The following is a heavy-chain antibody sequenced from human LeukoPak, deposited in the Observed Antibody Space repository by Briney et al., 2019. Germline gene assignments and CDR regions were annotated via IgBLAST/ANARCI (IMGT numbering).Heavy chain of an antibody. CDR3: AIQTYYYGSGSYYSTALDY. CDR1: GYTFTSYY. Sequence: ASVKVSCKASGYTFTSYYMHWVRQAPGQGLEWMGIINPSGGSTSYAQKFQGRVTMTRDTSTSTVYMELSGLRSEDTAVYYCAIQTYYYGSGSYYSTALDYWGQGTLVSVSP. J-gene: IGHJ4*02. D-gene: IGHD3-10*01. V-gene: IGHV1-46*03. CDR2: INPSGGST.